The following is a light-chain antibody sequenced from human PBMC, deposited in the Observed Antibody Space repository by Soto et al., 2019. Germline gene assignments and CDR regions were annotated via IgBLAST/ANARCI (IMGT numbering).Light chain of an antibody. V-gene: IGKV3-15*01. CDR1: ETVRSN. CDR2: AAS. CDR3: QQYSNWWT. Sequence: ATLSFRASETVRSNLAWYQQKPGQAPRLLIYAASTTATGIPARFSGSGSGTDFTLTISSLKSEDFAVYYCQQYSNWWTFGQGTKVDIK. J-gene: IGKJ1*01.